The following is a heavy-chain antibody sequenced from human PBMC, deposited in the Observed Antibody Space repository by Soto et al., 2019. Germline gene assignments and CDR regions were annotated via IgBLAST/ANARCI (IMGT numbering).Heavy chain of an antibody. Sequence: ASVKVSCKASGGTFSSYAISWVRQAPGQGLEWMGGIIPIFGTANYAQKFQGRVTITADKSTSTAYMELSSLRSEDTAVYYCASGKAATVPLYYFDYWGQGTLVTVSS. J-gene: IGHJ4*02. CDR1: GGTFSSYA. CDR3: ASGKAATVPLYYFDY. D-gene: IGHD2-15*01. CDR2: IIPIFGTA. V-gene: IGHV1-69*06.